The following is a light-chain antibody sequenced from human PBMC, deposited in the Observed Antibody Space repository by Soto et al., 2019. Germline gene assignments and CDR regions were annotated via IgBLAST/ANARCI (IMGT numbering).Light chain of an antibody. CDR2: AAS. Sequence: DLQMTQSPTSLSASVGDRVTITRRASQGIRNFVAWYQQKPGKAPKLLIYAASTLQSGVPSRFSGSGSGTDFTLTINSLQPEDVATYSCQKYSSVPVFGPGTKVEIK. CDR3: QKYSSVPV. V-gene: IGKV1-27*01. CDR1: QGIRNF. J-gene: IGKJ3*01.